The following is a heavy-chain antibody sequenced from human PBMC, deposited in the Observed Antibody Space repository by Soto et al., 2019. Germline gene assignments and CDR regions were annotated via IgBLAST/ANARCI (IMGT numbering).Heavy chain of an antibody. J-gene: IGHJ4*02. Sequence: SVKVSCKASGCTFSSYAISWVRQAPGQGLEWMGGIIPIFGTANYAQKFQGRVTITADESTSTAYMELSSLRSEDTAVYYCASFPYDRGLGYYFDYWCKGRRFTVSS. CDR1: GCTFSSYA. D-gene: IGHD5-12*01. V-gene: IGHV1-69*13. CDR3: ASFPYDRGLGYYFDY. CDR2: IIPIFGTA.